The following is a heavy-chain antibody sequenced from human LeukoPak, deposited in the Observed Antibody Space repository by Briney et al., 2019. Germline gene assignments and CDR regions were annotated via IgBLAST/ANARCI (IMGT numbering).Heavy chain of an antibody. Sequence: SQTLSLTCTVSGDSMTRGGYYWSWVRQHPGKGLEWVGFIYHSGTTFYNPSLESRATISVDTSQSQFSLKLTSVTAADTAVYYCARAVDYRNYFDHWGQGTLVTVSS. V-gene: IGHV4-31*03. D-gene: IGHD4-11*01. CDR3: ARAVDYRNYFDH. CDR1: GDSMTRGGYY. CDR2: IYHSGTT. J-gene: IGHJ4*02.